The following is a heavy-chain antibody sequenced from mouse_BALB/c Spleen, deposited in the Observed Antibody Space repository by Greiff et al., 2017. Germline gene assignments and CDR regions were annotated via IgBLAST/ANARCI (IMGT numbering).Heavy chain of an antibody. CDR3: ARAPTARALYYAMDY. CDR1: GFSLTSYG. V-gene: IGHV2-9*02. D-gene: IGHD3-2*01. J-gene: IGHJ4*01. Sequence: VKLVESGPGLVAPSQSLSITCTVSGFSLTSYGVHWVRQPPGKGLEWLGVIWAGGSTNYNSALMSRLSISKDNSKSQVFLKMNSLQTDDTAMYYCARAPTARALYYAMDYWGQGTSVTVSS. CDR2: IWAGGST.